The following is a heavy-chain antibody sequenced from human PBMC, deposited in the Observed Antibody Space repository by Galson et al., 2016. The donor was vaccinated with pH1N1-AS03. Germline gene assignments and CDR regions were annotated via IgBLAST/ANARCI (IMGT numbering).Heavy chain of an antibody. CDR1: GLTFDDYA. CDR2: ISWNSNYI. D-gene: IGHD6-13*01. V-gene: IGHV3-9*01. Sequence: SLRLSCAASGLTFDDYALHWVRQGPGKGLEWVAHISWNSNYIGYADSVKGRFTISRDNASNSVFLQMDSLSVDDTALYYCVRDKRGAATGQPFDHWGQGTLVTVSS. CDR3: VRDKRGAATGQPFDH. J-gene: IGHJ4*02.